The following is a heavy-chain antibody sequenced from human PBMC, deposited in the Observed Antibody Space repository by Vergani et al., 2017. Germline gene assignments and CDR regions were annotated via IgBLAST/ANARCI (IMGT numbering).Heavy chain of an antibody. CDR1: GGTFSSYA. CDR2: IIPNFGTA. D-gene: IGHD3-9*01. V-gene: IGHV1-69*01. CDR3: ATPREYYDILTGYKHYYYGMDV. Sequence: QVQLVQSGAEVKKPGSSVKVSCKASGGTFSSYAISWVRQAPGQGLEWMGGIIPNFGTANYAQKFQGRVTITADESTSTAYMELSSLRSEDTAVYYCATPREYYDILTGYKHYYYGMDVWGQGTTVTVSS. J-gene: IGHJ6*02.